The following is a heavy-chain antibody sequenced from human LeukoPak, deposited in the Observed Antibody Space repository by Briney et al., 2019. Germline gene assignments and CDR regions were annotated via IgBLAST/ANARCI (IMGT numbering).Heavy chain of an antibody. J-gene: IGHJ4*02. D-gene: IGHD6-13*01. CDR1: GFTFDDYA. CDR3: AKHMGPVYSSSRRLFDY. Sequence: GGSLRLSCAASGFTFDDYAMHWVRQAPGKGLEWVSGISWNSGSIGYADSVKGRFTISRDNAKNSLYLQMNSLRANDTALYYCAKHMGPVYSSSRRLFDYWGQGTLVTVSS. V-gene: IGHV3-9*01. CDR2: ISWNSGSI.